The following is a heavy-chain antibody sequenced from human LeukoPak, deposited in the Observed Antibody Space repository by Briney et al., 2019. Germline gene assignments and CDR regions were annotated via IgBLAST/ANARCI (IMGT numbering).Heavy chain of an antibody. J-gene: IGHJ6*02. V-gene: IGHV4-34*01. CDR2: INHSGST. Sequence: PSETLSLTCAVYGGSFSGYYWSWIRQPPGKGLEWIGEINHSGSTNYNPSLKSRVTISVDTSKNQFSLELSSVTAADTAVYYCAGVIGVVVPAAISPPINYYYGMDVWGQGTTVTVSS. D-gene: IGHD2-2*01. CDR1: GGSFSGYY. CDR3: AGVIGVVVPAAISPPINYYYGMDV.